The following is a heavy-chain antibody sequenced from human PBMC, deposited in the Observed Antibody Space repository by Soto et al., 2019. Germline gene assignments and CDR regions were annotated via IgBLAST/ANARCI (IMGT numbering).Heavy chain of an antibody. V-gene: IGHV4-34*01. CDR1: GGSFSGYY. Sequence: PSETLSLTCAVYGGSFSGYYWSWIRQPPGKGLEWIGEINHSGSTNYNPSLKSRVTISVDTSKNQFSLKLSSVTAADTAVYYCARGLNPRYFDYWGQGTLVTVSS. CDR2: INHSGST. CDR3: ARGLNPRYFDY. J-gene: IGHJ4*02.